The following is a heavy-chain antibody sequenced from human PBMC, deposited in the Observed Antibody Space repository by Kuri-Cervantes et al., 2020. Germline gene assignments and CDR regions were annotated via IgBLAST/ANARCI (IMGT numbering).Heavy chain of an antibody. V-gene: IGHV3-33*08. Sequence: GGSLRLSCAASGFTFSNYGMHWVRQAPGKGLEWVAVIWFDGSNKYYADSVKGRFTISRDNSKNTQYLQMNSLRAEDTAVYFCARACSDVTCAQTVTDAFDIWGQGTLVTVSS. CDR1: GFTFSNYG. J-gene: IGHJ3*02. CDR2: IWFDGSNK. CDR3: ARACSDVTCAQTVTDAFDI. D-gene: IGHD4-17*01.